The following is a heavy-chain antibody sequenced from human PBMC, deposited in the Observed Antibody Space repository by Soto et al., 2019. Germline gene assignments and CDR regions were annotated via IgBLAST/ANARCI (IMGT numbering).Heavy chain of an antibody. V-gene: IGHV1-18*01. CDR2: ISAYNGNT. Sequence: QVQLVQSGAEVKKPGASVKVSCKASGYTFTNYGISWVRQAPGQGLEWMGWISAYNGNTKYAQKLQGRVTMPTDTPTSTAYRELSSLRSDDTAVYYCARDSPPVDYWGQGTLVTVSS. CDR1: GYTFTNYG. J-gene: IGHJ4*02. CDR3: ARDSPPVDY.